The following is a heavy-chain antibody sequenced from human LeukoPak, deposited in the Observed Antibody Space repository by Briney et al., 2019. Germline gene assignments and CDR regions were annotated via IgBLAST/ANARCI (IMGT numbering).Heavy chain of an antibody. J-gene: IGHJ4*02. Sequence: ASVKVSCKASGYTFTSYYMHWVRQAPGQGLEWMGFINPNSGNTGYAQKFQGRVTMTRDTSISTAYMELSSLRSEDTAVYYCARGVVRGVMREKNYFDYWGQGTLVTVSS. V-gene: IGHV1-46*01. CDR1: GYTFTSYY. CDR3: ARGVVRGVMREKNYFDY. CDR2: INPNSGNT. D-gene: IGHD3-10*01.